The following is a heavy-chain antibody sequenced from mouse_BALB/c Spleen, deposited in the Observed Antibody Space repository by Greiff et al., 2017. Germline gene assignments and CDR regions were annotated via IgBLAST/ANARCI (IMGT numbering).Heavy chain of an antibody. CDR2: ISYDGSN. Sequence: EVQLVESGPGLVKPSQSLSLTCSVTGYSITSGYYWNWIRQFPGNKLEWMGYISYDGSNNYNPSLKNRISITRDTSKNQFFLKLNSVTTEDTATYYCARDPRITTKRGFAYWGQGTLVTVSA. V-gene: IGHV3-6*02. CDR1: GYSITSGYY. D-gene: IGHD1-1*01. J-gene: IGHJ3*01. CDR3: ARDPRITTKRGFAY.